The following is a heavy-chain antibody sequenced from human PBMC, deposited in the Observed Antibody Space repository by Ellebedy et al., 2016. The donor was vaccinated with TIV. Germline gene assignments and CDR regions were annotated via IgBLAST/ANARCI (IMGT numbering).Heavy chain of an antibody. J-gene: IGHJ4*02. CDR2: IIPILGIA. D-gene: IGHD3-16*02. CDR3: ARDQGDDYVWGSYLDY. V-gene: IGHV1-69*04. CDR1: GGTFSSYA. Sequence: AASVKVSCKASGGTFSSYAISWVRQAPGQGLEWMGRIIPILGIANYAQKFQGRVTITAEKSTSTPYMELRSLRSDDTAVYYCARDQGDDYVWGSYLDYWGQGTLVTVSS.